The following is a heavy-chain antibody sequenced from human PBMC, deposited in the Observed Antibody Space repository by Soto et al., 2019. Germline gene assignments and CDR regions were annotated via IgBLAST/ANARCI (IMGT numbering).Heavy chain of an antibody. D-gene: IGHD2-21*02. Sequence: GGPLRLSCEASGFSVSTYSMHWVRQAPGKGLEWVSSIGRRSDIYYADSVKGRFTISRDNAKNSVSLQMNSLRDEDTAVYYCAREETAWPLAYGLDVWGQGTTVTVSS. V-gene: IGHV3-21*01. J-gene: IGHJ6*02. CDR3: AREETAWPLAYGLDV. CDR2: IGRRSDI. CDR1: GFSVSTYS.